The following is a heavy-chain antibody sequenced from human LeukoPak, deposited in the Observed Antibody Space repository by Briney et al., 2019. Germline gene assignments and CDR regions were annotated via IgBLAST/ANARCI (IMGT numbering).Heavy chain of an antibody. J-gene: IGHJ4*02. CDR1: GFTLSSYA. CDR3: AKVKYCSGGSCRQYYFDY. Sequence: PGGSLRLSCAASGFTLSSYAMSWVRQAPGKGLEWVSAISGSGGSTYYADSVKGRFTISRDNSKNTLYLQMNSLRAEDTAVYYCAKVKYCSGGSCRQYYFDYWGQGTLVTVSS. D-gene: IGHD2-15*01. CDR2: ISGSGGST. V-gene: IGHV3-23*01.